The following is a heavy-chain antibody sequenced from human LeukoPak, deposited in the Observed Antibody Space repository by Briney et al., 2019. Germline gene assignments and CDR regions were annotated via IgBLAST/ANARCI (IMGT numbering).Heavy chain of an antibody. D-gene: IGHD5-18*01. V-gene: IGHV3-9*03. Sequence: GGSLRLSCAASGFTFDDYAMHWVRQAPGGGLEWLSGISWNSGSIAYADSVKGRFTISRDNARNSLYLQMSSLRAEDMALYYCAKGGGSRYGYYFDYWGQGTLVTVSS. CDR2: ISWNSGSI. CDR3: AKGGGSRYGYYFDY. CDR1: GFTFDDYA. J-gene: IGHJ4*02.